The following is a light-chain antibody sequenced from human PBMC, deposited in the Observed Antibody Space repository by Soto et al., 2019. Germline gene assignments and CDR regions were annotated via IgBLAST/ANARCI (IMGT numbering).Light chain of an antibody. Sequence: DIVMTQSPDSLAVSLGERATINCKSCQSVLYRSSNKNYLAWYQQKPGQPPKLIIYWASTRESGVPDRFSGSGSGTDFTLTISSLQAEDVAVYYCQQYYTTPSFGGGTKVEIK. CDR1: QSVLYRSSNKNY. CDR3: QQYYTTPS. CDR2: WAS. V-gene: IGKV4-1*01. J-gene: IGKJ4*01.